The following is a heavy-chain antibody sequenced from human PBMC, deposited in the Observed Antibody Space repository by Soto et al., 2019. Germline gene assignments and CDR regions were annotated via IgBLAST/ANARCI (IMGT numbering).Heavy chain of an antibody. V-gene: IGHV3-30*19. D-gene: IGHD6-19*01. CDR2: ISYDGSNK. CDR1: GFTSSSYG. Sequence: PGGSLRLSCAASGFTSSSYGMHWVRQAPGKGLEWVAVISYDGSNKYYADSVKGRFTISRDNSKNTLYLQMNSLRAEETAVYYYQSEQAAGSASGYYGMDVGGEGTTVTVSS. J-gene: IGHJ6*04. CDR3: QSEQAAGSASGYYGMDV.